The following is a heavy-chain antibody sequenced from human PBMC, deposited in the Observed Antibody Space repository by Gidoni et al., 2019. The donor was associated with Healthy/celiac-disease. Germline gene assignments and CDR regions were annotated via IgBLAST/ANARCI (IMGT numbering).Heavy chain of an antibody. Sequence: DALLVQSGAEATTPGESLMISCKGSGYSFTSYWIGWVRQMPGKGLEWLGIIYPGDSDTRYSPSFQGQVTISADKSISTAYLQWSSLKASDTARYYCARPLYSSGWYAGFDYWGQGTLVTVSS. CDR2: IYPGDSDT. CDR3: ARPLYSSGWYAGFDY. CDR1: GYSFTSYW. J-gene: IGHJ4*02. D-gene: IGHD6-19*01. V-gene: IGHV5-51*01.